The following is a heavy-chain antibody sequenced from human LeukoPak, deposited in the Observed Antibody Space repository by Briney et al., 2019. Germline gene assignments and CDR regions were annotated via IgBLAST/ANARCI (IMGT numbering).Heavy chain of an antibody. CDR2: IYYSGST. CDR1: GGSISSCY. J-gene: IGHJ4*02. Sequence: PSETLSLTCTVSGGSISSCYWSWIRQPPGKGLEWIGYIYYSGSTNYNPSLKSRVTISVDTSKNQFSLKLSSVTAADTAVYYCAGRIAAAGTGFDYWGQGTLVTVSS. D-gene: IGHD6-13*01. V-gene: IGHV4-59*08. CDR3: AGRIAAAGTGFDY.